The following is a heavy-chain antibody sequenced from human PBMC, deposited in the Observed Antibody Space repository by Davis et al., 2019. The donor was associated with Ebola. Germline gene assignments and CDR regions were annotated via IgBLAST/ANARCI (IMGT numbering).Heavy chain of an antibody. CDR2: INPNIGVT. J-gene: IGHJ6*04. D-gene: IGHD5-24*01. CDR1: GYTFTGYS. CDR3: ARGDGVSTLNYYYYGMDV. V-gene: IGHV1-2*06. Sequence: GESLKISCKASGYTFTGYSIHWVRQAPGQGLEWMGRINPNIGVTNYAQKFQGRVTMTRDTSISTAYMELSRLRSDDTAVYYCARGDGVSTLNYYYYGMDVWGKGTTVTVSS.